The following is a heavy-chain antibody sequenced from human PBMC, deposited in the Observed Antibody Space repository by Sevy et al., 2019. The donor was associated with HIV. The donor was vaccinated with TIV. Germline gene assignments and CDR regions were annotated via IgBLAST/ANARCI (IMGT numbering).Heavy chain of an antibody. CDR2: ISYDGSNK. J-gene: IGHJ6*03. CDR3: ARAISLRYFDWLLYYYYYYMDV. V-gene: IGHV3-30-3*01. Sequence: GESLKISCAASGFTFSSYAMHWVRQAPGKGLEWVAVISYDGSNKYYADSVKGRFTISRDNSKNTLYLQMNSLRAEDTAVYYCARAISLRYFDWLLYYYYYYMDVWGKGTTVTVSS. D-gene: IGHD3-9*01. CDR1: GFTFSSYA.